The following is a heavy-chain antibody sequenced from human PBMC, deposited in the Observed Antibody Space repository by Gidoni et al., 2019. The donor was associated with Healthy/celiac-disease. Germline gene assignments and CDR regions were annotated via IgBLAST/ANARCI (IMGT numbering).Heavy chain of an antibody. Sequence: QVQLQQWGAGLLKPSETLSLTCAVYGGSFSGYYWSWIRQPPGKGLEWIGEINHSGSTNYTPSLKSRVTISVDTSKNQFSLKLSSVTAADTAVYYCARAGLPLNDFDLWGRGTLVTVSS. CDR1: GGSFSGYY. CDR2: INHSGST. D-gene: IGHD3-3*01. J-gene: IGHJ2*01. CDR3: ARAGLPLNDFDL. V-gene: IGHV4-34*01.